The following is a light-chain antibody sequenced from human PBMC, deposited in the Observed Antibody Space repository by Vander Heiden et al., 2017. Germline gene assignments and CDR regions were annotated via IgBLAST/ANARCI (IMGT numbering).Light chain of an antibody. V-gene: IGKV4-1*01. J-gene: IGKJ4*01. CDR3: QQYYSTPLT. CDR2: WAS. CDR1: QSVLYSSNNKNY. Sequence: SLAVSLGERATINCKSSQSVLYSSNNKNYLAWYQQKPGQPPKLLIYWASTRESGVPDRFSGSGSGTDFTLTISSLQAEDVAVYYCQQYYSTPLTFGGGTKVEIK.